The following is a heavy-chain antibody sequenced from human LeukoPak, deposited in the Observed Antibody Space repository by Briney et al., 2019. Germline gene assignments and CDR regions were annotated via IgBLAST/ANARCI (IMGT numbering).Heavy chain of an antibody. J-gene: IGHJ4*02. Sequence: GGSLRLSCAASGFTFSSYAMSWVRQAPGKGLEWVAVIWYDGSNKYYADSMKGRFTISRDNSKNTLYLQMNSLRAEDTAVYYCARERENPLDYWGQGTLVTVSS. CDR2: IWYDGSNK. CDR1: GFTFSSYA. CDR3: ARERENPLDY. V-gene: IGHV3-33*08.